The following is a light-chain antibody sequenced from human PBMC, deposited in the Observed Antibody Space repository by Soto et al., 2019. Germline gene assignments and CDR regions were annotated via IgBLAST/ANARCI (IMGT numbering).Light chain of an antibody. CDR2: SNN. CDR3: AAWDDSLEV. CDR1: SSNIGSNT. V-gene: IGLV1-44*01. J-gene: IGLJ2*01. Sequence: QAVLTQPPSASGTPGQRVTSSCSGSSSNIGSNTVNWYQQLPGTAPKLLIYSNNQRPSGVPDRFSGSKSGTSASLAISGLQSEDEADYYCAAWDDSLEVFGGGTKLTVL.